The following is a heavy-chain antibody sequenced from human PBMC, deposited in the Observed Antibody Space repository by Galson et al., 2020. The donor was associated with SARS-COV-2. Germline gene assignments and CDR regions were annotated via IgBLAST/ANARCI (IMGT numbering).Heavy chain of an antibody. CDR3: ARGDMGNDYFDF. J-gene: IGHJ4*02. CDR2: IYSEGSST. D-gene: IGHD7-27*01. V-gene: IGHV3-74*01. CDR1: GFTFSSSW. Sequence: GGSLRLSCAASGFTFSSSWMHWVRQAPGKGLVWVSRIYSEGSSTSYADSVKGRFTITGDNAKNTLYLQMNSLRAEDTAGYYCARGDMGNDYFDFWGQGSLVTVSS.